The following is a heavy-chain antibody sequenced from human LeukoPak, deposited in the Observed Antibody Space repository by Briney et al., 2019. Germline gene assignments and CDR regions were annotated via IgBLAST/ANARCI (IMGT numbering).Heavy chain of an antibody. V-gene: IGHV4-34*01. CDR2: INHSGST. CDR3: ARRPRRYFDWTPDYYYYYMDV. J-gene: IGHJ6*03. CDR1: GGSFSGYY. Sequence: SETLSLTCAVYGGSFSGYYWSWIRQPPGKGLGWIGEINHSGSTNYNPSLKSRVTISVDTSKNQFSLKLSSVTAADTAVYYCARRPRRYFDWTPDYYYYYMDVWGKGTTVTISS. D-gene: IGHD3-9*01.